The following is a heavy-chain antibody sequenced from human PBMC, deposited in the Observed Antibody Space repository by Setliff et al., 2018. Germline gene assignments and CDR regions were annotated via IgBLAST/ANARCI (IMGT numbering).Heavy chain of an antibody. D-gene: IGHD4-17*01. CDR3: AKDLGDDGHYYYYMDV. Sequence: GGSLRLSCAASGFTFSIYSMHWVRQAPGKGLEWVSSISPRSIYIYYADSVKGRFTISRDNAKNSLYLQMRSLRAEDTAIYYCAKDLGDDGHYYYYMDVWGKGTTVTVSS. CDR2: ISPRSIYI. CDR1: GFTFSIYS. V-gene: IGHV3-21*04. J-gene: IGHJ6*03.